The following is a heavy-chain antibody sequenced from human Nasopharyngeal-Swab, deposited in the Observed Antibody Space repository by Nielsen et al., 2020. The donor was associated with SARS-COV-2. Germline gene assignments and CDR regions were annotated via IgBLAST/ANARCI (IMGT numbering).Heavy chain of an antibody. Sequence: GSSLKISCAASGFTFSSYWMSWVRQAPGKGLEWVANIKQDGSEKYYVDSVKGRFTISRDNAKNSLYLQMNSLRAEDTAVYYCARETYYDYVWGSYRADYYYGMDVWGQGTTVTVSS. D-gene: IGHD3-16*02. CDR2: IKQDGSEK. V-gene: IGHV3-7*01. J-gene: IGHJ6*02. CDR3: ARETYYDYVWGSYRADYYYGMDV. CDR1: GFTFSSYW.